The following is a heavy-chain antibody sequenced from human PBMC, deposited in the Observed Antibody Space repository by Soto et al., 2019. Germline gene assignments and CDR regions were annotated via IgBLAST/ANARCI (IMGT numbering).Heavy chain of an antibody. D-gene: IGHD3-10*01. J-gene: IGHJ4*02. CDR3: ARDASGDEAPMDY. CDR2: INPNSGGT. CDR1: GYTFTGYY. V-gene: IGHV1-2*04. Sequence: QVQLVQSGAEVKKPGASVKVSCKASGYTFTGYYMHWVRQAPGQGLEWMGWINPNSGGTNYAQKFQGWVTMTRDTSISTAYMEQGRLRSSDTAAYYCARDASGDEAPMDYWGQGTLVTVSS.